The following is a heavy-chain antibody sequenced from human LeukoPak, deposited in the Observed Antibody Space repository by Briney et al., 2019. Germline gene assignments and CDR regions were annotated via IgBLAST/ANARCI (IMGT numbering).Heavy chain of an antibody. J-gene: IGHJ4*02. CDR1: GFTFSSYA. CDR2: ISYDGSNK. D-gene: IGHD2-2*01. V-gene: IGHV3-30*04. CDR3: ARVQPRSYAEDY. Sequence: PGGSLRLSCAASGFTFSSYAMHWVRQAPGKGLEWVAVISYDGSNKYYADSVKGRFTISRDNSKNTLYLQMNSLRAEDTAVYYCARVQPRSYAEDYWGQGTLVTVSS.